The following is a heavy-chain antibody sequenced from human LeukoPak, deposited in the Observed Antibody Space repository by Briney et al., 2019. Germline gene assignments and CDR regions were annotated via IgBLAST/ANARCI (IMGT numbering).Heavy chain of an antibody. CDR1: GGTFSSYT. CDR2: IIPILGIA. D-gene: IGHD3-22*01. J-gene: IGHJ4*02. CDR3: ARAYPYYYDSSGYPGY. Sequence: GASVKVSCKASGGTFSSYTISWVRQAPGQGLEWMGRIIPILGIANYAQKFQGRVTITADKSTSTAYMELSSLRSEDTGVYYCARAYPYYYDSSGYPGYWGQGTLVTVSS. V-gene: IGHV1-69*02.